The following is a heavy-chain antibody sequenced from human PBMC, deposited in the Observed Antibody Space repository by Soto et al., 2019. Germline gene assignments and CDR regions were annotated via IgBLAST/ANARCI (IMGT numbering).Heavy chain of an antibody. V-gene: IGHV3-30-3*01. CDR2: ISNDGNNK. J-gene: IGHJ4*02. Sequence: QVQLVESGGGVVQPGRSLRLSCAASGFTFRSYVMHWVRQAPGKGLEWVAVISNDGNNKYYADYVRGRFIISRDNSMNTLYMQMNSLRAEDTAVYYCASHIGYDSSGYHSFDSWGQGARVTVSS. CDR1: GFTFRSYV. CDR3: ASHIGYDSSGYHSFDS. D-gene: IGHD3-22*01.